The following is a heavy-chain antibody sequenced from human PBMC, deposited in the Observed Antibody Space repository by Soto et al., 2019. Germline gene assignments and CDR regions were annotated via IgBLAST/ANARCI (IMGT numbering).Heavy chain of an antibody. V-gene: IGHV3-9*01. CDR1: GFTFDDYV. CDR2: ISWNSGSI. Sequence: EVQLVESGGGLVQPGRSLRLSCAASGFTFDDYVMHWVRQAPGKGLEWVSGISWNSGSIGYADSVKGRFTISRDNAKNSLYLQMNSLRAEDTALYYCAKSSGSGSYDYWGQGTLVTVSS. D-gene: IGHD3-10*01. J-gene: IGHJ4*02. CDR3: AKSSGSGSYDY.